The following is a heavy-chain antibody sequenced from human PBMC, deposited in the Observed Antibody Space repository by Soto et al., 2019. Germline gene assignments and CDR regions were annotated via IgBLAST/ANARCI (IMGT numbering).Heavy chain of an antibody. CDR1: GGTFSSYA. CDR3: TRREVPVASAGESNFYYYGMAV. J-gene: IGHJ6*02. CDR2: IIPIFGTA. V-gene: IGHV1-69*13. D-gene: IGHD6-13*01. Sequence: ASVKVSCKASGGTFSSYAISWVRQAPGQGLEWMGGIIPIFGTANYAQKFQGRVTITADESTSTAYMELSSLRSEDTAVYYCTRREVPVASAGESNFYYYGMAVWGRGTTVTVSS.